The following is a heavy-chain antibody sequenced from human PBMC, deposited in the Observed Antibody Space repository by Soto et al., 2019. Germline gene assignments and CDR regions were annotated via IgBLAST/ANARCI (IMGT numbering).Heavy chain of an antibody. V-gene: IGHV1-69*02. CDR1: GDTFSFYT. J-gene: IGHJ4*01. CDR2: INPIVSMS. D-gene: IGHD3-10*01. CDR3: AGSYGSGNRAFDS. Sequence: QVQLVQSGTEVKKPGSSVKVSCKASGDTFSFYTINWVRQAPGLGLEWVGRINPIVSMSNYAQKFQGRVSITADKPATTAYMELTSLRFDDTAMYFCAGSYGSGNRAFDSWGQEPWSSSPQ.